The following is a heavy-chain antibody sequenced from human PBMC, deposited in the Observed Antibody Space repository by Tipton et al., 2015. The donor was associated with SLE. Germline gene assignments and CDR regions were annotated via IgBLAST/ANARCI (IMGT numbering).Heavy chain of an antibody. CDR1: GGSISSGSYY. CDR2: ISYNGYT. J-gene: IGHJ3*01. Sequence: TLSLTCTVSGGSISSGSYYWSWIRQRPGKGLEWIAYISYNGYTKYSPSLKSRVTISVDTSKNQFSMRLNSVTAADTAVYYCARDHYYFGSGSLGAFDLWGQGTMVTVSS. V-gene: IGHV4-61*01. CDR3: ARDHYYFGSGSLGAFDL. D-gene: IGHD3-10*01.